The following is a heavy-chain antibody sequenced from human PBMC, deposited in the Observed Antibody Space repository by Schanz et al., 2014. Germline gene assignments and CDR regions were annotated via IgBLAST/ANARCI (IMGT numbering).Heavy chain of an antibody. D-gene: IGHD3-10*01. CDR1: GFSFSRYG. J-gene: IGHJ3*02. CDR2: ISSDETVT. Sequence: QIQLVESGGGVVQPGTSLRLSCTISGFSFSRYGMHWVRQAPGKGLEWVAVISSDETVTYYVDSVKGRFTISRDNSKNTLYLQMSSLKTEDTAVYYCARDSEAGGGDAFDIWGQGRMVTVSS. CDR3: ARDSEAGGGDAFDI. V-gene: IGHV3-30*03.